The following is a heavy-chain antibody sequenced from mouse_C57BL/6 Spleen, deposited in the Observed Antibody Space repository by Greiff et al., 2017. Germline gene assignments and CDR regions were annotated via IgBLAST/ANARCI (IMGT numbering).Heavy chain of an antibody. CDR1: GFNIKDDY. V-gene: IGHV14-4*01. Sequence: EVKLQESGAELVRPGASVKLSCTASGFNIKDDYMHWVKQRPEQGLEWIGWIDPENGDTEYASKFQGKATITADTSSNTAYLQLSSLTSEDTAVYYCTTLTVSGYFDYWGQGTTLTVSS. CDR2: IDPENGDT. J-gene: IGHJ2*01. CDR3: TTLTVSGYFDY. D-gene: IGHD4-1*01.